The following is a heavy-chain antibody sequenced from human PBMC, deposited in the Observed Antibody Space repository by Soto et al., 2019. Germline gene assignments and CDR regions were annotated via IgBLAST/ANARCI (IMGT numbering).Heavy chain of an antibody. V-gene: IGHV3-30*18. D-gene: IGHD4-17*01. CDR2: ISYEGSNR. CDR1: GFCFSAYA. J-gene: IGHJ6*02. CDR3: AKDYGDYNFNYGMDV. Sequence: PGGSLRLSCAASGFCFSAYAMHWVRQAPGKGLEWVAVISYEGSNRFYADSVKGRFTVSRDNSKNVVYLQMNSLRGEDTAVFYCAKDYGDYNFNYGMDVWGQGTTVTVSS.